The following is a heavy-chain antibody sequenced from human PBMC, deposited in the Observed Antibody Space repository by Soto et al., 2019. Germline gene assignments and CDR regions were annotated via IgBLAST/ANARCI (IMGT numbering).Heavy chain of an antibody. J-gene: IGHJ4*02. CDR2: ITDNGRST. V-gene: IGHV3-23*01. CDR3: AKERATTTAFDY. D-gene: IGHD4-17*01. Sequence: VGSLRLSCAASGFTFSRDGMSWVRQAPVKVLEWVSLITDNGRSTYYADSVKGRFTISRDNTKNTLFLQMNSLRAEDTAVYYCAKERATTTAFDYWGQGALVTVSS. CDR1: GFTFSRDG.